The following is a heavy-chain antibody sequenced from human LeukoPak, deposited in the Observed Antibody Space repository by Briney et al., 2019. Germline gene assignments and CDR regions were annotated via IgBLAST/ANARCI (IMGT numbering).Heavy chain of an antibody. D-gene: IGHD6-13*01. CDR3: HLGYSSSWYTLDY. Sequence: GGSLRLSCAASGFTFSSYAMSWVRQAPGKGLEWVSAISGSGGSTYYADSVKGRFTISRDNSKNTLYLQMNSLRAEDTAVYYCHLGYSSSWYTLDYWGQGTLVTVSS. CDR1: GFTFSSYA. J-gene: IGHJ4*02. CDR2: ISGSGGST. V-gene: IGHV3-23*01.